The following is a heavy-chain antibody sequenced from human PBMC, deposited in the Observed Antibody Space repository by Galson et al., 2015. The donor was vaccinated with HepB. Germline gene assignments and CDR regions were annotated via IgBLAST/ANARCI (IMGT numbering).Heavy chain of an antibody. Sequence: SLRLSCAASGLTFSDYSMNWVRQAPGKGLAWVSSISSSSNYIYYADSVRGRFTTSRDNAKNSLCLQMDSLRAEDTAMYYCARVDCSGDACQVFGMDVWGQGTAVTVSS. D-gene: IGHD2-15*01. J-gene: IGHJ6*02. CDR1: GLTFSDYS. CDR2: ISSSSNYI. V-gene: IGHV3-21*06. CDR3: ARVDCSGDACQVFGMDV.